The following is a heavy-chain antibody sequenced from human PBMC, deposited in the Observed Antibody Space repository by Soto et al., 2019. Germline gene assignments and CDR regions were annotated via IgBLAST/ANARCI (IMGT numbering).Heavy chain of an antibody. CDR2: IYWDDDK. CDR1: GFSLSARGEG. CDR3: AHRPFNSAWHDAYDI. V-gene: IGHV2-5*02. Sequence: SGPTLVNPTETLTLTCTFSGFSLSARGEGVGWIRQPPGKALEWLAIIYWDDDKRYSPSLRTTFTITKDTSKNQVVLTMTNMDPVDTATYFCAHRPFNSAWHDAYDIWGPGTMVTVSS. J-gene: IGHJ3*02. D-gene: IGHD5-18*01.